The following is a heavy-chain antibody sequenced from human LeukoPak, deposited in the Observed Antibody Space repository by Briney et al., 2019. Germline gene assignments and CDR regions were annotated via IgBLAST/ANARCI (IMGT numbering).Heavy chain of an antibody. Sequence: GGSLRLSCAASGFTFSSYGMHWVRQAPGKGLEWVAFIRYDGSNKYYADSVKGRFTISRDNSKNTLYLQMNSLRAEDTAVYYCAKDSTRIAAAGIAYFDYWGQGTLVTVSS. V-gene: IGHV3-30*02. CDR3: AKDSTRIAAAGIAYFDY. D-gene: IGHD6-13*01. CDR1: GFTFSSYG. J-gene: IGHJ4*02. CDR2: IRYDGSNK.